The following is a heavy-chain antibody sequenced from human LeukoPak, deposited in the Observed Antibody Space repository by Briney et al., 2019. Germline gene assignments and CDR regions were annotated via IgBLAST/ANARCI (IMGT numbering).Heavy chain of an antibody. CDR3: ARSRKSYGDYVD. D-gene: IGHD4-17*01. V-gene: IGHV1-2*06. J-gene: IGHJ4*02. CDR2: INPNSGGT. Sequence: ASVKVSCKGSGYTFTGYYMHWVRQAPGQGLEWMGRINPNSGGTNYAQKFQGRVTMTRDTSISTAYMELSRLRSDDTAVYYCARSRKSYGDYVDWGQGTLVTVSS. CDR1: GYTFTGYY.